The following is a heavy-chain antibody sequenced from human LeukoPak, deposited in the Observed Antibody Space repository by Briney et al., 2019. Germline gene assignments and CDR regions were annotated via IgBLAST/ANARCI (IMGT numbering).Heavy chain of an antibody. D-gene: IGHD3-10*01. Sequence: SATLSLTCTVSGGSISSYYWSWIRQPPGKGLEWIGYIYYSGSTNYNPSLKSRVTISVDTSKNQFSLELSSVTAADTAVYYCASTTLYYGSGTYYYYYYMDVWGKGTTVTVSS. V-gene: IGHV4-59*08. CDR3: ASTTLYYGSGTYYYYYYMDV. CDR2: IYYSGST. J-gene: IGHJ6*03. CDR1: GGSISSYY.